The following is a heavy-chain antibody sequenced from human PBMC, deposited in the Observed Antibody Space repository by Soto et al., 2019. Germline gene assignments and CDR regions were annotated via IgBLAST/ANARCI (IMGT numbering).Heavy chain of an antibody. D-gene: IGHD2-21*01. CDR2: IKEDGSER. V-gene: IGHV3-7*01. J-gene: IGHJ5*02. CDR1: GFTFSNYW. Sequence: LRLSCAASGFTFSNYWMSWVRQAPGKGLEWVANIKEDGSERNYVDSVKGRFTISRDNAENSLYLQMNSLRAEDTAVYYCASARHIGPWGQGTLVTVSS. CDR3: ASARHIGP.